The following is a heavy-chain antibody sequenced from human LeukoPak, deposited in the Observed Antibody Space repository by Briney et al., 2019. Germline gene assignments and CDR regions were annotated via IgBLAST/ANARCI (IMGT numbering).Heavy chain of an antibody. D-gene: IGHD6-13*01. V-gene: IGHV1-2*02. CDR1: GYTFTGYY. Sequence: ASVKVSCKASGYTFTGYYIHWVRQAPGQGLEWMGWINPNSGGTNYAQKFQGRVTMTRDTSISTAYVELSGLRSDDTAFYYCARPSQSSSWYYFDYWGQGTLVTVSS. J-gene: IGHJ4*02. CDR3: ARPSQSSSWYYFDY. CDR2: INPNSGGT.